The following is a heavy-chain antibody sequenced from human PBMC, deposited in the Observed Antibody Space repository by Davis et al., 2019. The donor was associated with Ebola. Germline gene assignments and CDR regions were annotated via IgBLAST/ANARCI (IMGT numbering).Heavy chain of an antibody. V-gene: IGHV1-46*04. Sequence: AASVKVSCKASGYTFTRYYMHWVRQAPGQGLEWMGIINPSGGSTSNAQKLEGSVTMTRDTSTRTVYMELSSLRSEDTAVYYCARGARDIGVVVAATPFDYWGQGTLVTVSS. CDR3: ARGARDIGVVVAATPFDY. J-gene: IGHJ4*02. CDR2: INPSGGST. CDR1: GYTFTRYY. D-gene: IGHD2-15*01.